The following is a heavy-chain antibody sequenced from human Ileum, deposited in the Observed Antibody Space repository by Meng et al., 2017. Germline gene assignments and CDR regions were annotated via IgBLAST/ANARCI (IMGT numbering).Heavy chain of an antibody. D-gene: IGHD2-8*01. CDR2: IYSNGNT. CDR1: GGSISSGDYY. J-gene: IGHJ4*02. CDR3: ARAPKYCTNAVCSRPLDS. Sequence: QVQLQESGPRLVKPSQTLSLTCTVSGGSISSGDYYWSWVRQSPGKGPEWIGYIYSNGNTYSNPSLRGRLMISIDTSKNQFSLKLSSVTAADTAVYCCARAPKYCTNAVCSRPLDSWGQGTLVTVSS. V-gene: IGHV4-30-4*01.